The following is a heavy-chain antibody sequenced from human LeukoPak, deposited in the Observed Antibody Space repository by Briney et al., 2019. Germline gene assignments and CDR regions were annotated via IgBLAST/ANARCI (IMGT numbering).Heavy chain of an antibody. CDR1: GFTFSSYA. CDR2: ISYDGSNK. D-gene: IGHD3-10*01. J-gene: IGHJ4*02. CDR3: AKDPGYYGSGTYPTLFDY. V-gene: IGHV3-30*04. Sequence: GRSLRLSCAASGFTFSSYAMHWVRQAPGKGLEWVAVISYDGSNKYYADSVKGRFTISRDNSKNTLYLQMNSLRAEDTAVYYCAKDPGYYGSGTYPTLFDYWGQGTLVTVSS.